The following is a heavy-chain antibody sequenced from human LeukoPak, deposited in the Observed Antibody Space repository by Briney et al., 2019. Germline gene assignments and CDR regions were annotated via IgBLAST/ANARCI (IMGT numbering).Heavy chain of an antibody. CDR1: GGSISSYY. CDR3: ARHVLDYYDSSGYYSVRAFDI. J-gene: IGHJ3*02. D-gene: IGHD3-22*01. Sequence: SETLSFTCTVSGGSISSYYWSWIRQPPGKGLEWIGYIYYSGSTNYNPSLKSRVTISVDTSKNQFSLKLSSVTAADTAVYYCARHVLDYYDSSGYYSVRAFDIWGQGTMVTVSS. V-gene: IGHV4-59*08. CDR2: IYYSGST.